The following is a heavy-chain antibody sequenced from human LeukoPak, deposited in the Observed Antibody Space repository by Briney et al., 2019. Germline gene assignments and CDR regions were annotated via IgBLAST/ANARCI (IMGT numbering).Heavy chain of an antibody. D-gene: IGHD3-3*01. Sequence: SETLSLTCTVSGGSISSSSYYWGWIRQPPGKGLEWIGSIYYSGSTYYNPSLKSRVTISVDTSKNQFSLKLSSVTAAGTAVYYSARHVVLRFLEWFHSGDYYYMDVWGKGTTVTVSS. CDR3: ARHVVLRFLEWFHSGDYYYMDV. V-gene: IGHV4-39*01. CDR1: GGSISSSSYY. J-gene: IGHJ6*03. CDR2: IYYSGST.